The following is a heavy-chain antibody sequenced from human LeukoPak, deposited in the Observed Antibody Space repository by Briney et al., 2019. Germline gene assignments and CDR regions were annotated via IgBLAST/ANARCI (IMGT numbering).Heavy chain of an antibody. J-gene: IGHJ4*02. CDR1: GYSISSGYY. CDR3: ATEIQNIAGRVY. CDR2: LYHSGST. D-gene: IGHD6-6*01. V-gene: IGHV4-38-2*02. Sequence: SETLSLTCSVSGYSISSGYYWGWIRQAPGKGLEGIGNLYHSGSTYYNPSLKSRVSISVDTSKNQFSLNLSSVTAADTAVYYCATEIQNIAGRVYWGQGTLVTVSS.